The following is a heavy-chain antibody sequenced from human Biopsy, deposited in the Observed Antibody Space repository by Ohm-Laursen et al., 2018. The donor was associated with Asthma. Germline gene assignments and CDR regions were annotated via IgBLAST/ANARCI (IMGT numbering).Heavy chain of an antibody. CDR1: GFTFSSYG. D-gene: IGHD3-3*01. CDR2: VSYDGGVA. Sequence: SLRLSCAASGFTFSSYGMHWVRQAPGKGLEWVAVVSYDGGVAHYADSMKGRFTISRDNAKSTLYLQMNRLRTNDTAVYYCAKRRGYSDLTDFDHWGQRTLVTVSS. CDR3: AKRRGYSDLTDFDH. J-gene: IGHJ4*02. V-gene: IGHV3-30*18.